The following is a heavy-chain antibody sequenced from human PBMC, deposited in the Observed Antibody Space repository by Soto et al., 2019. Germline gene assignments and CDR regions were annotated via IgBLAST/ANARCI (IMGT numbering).Heavy chain of an antibody. V-gene: IGHV4-31*03. CDR1: GGAISSGNYY. D-gene: IGHD3-10*01. CDR3: ARAPRGNYGYPSYFDY. J-gene: IGHJ4*02. Sequence: SETLSLTSSVSGGAISSGNYYWRWIRQHPGKGLEWIGYIYYSGSTYYNPSLKSRVTKSVDTSKNQFSLKLSSVTAADTAVYYCARAPRGNYGYPSYFDYCGQGTLVTVSS. CDR2: IYYSGST.